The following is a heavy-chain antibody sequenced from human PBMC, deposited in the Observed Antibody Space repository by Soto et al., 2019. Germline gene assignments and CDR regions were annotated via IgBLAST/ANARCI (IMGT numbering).Heavy chain of an antibody. CDR1: GFTFSSYG. Sequence: GSLRLSCAASGFTFSSYGMHWARQAPGKGLEWVAVISYDGSNKYYADSVKGRFTISRDNSKNTLYLQMNSLRTEDTAVYYCAEDSSSLNYYFDYWGQGT. D-gene: IGHD6-6*01. V-gene: IGHV3-30*18. J-gene: IGHJ4*02. CDR3: AEDSSSLNYYFDY. CDR2: ISYDGSNK.